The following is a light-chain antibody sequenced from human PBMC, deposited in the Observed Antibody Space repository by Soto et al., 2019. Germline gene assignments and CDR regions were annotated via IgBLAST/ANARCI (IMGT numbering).Light chain of an antibody. J-gene: IGLJ1*01. CDR2: EVT. CDR1: SSDIGGYNY. V-gene: IGLV2-14*01. CDR3: SSFTSTTTLYV. Sequence: QSALTQPASVSGPPGQSITISCTGTSSDIGGYNYVSWYQQHPGKVPKLIIFEVTTRPSGVSNRFSGSKSGNTASLTISGLQADDEADYYCSSFTSTTTLYVFGTGTKVTVL.